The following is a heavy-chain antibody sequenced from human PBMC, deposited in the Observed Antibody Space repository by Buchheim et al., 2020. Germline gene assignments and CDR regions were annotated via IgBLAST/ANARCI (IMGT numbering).Heavy chain of an antibody. Sequence: QVQLQESGPGLVKPSQTLSLTCTVSGGSISSGGYYWSWIRQHPGKGLEWIGYIYYSGSTYYNPSPKSRGIITVETSQNQFSLKLSSVTAADTAVYYCASHYYDSSGYYYEGGYFQHWGQGTL. V-gene: IGHV4-31*03. D-gene: IGHD3-22*01. J-gene: IGHJ1*01. CDR2: IYYSGST. CDR1: GGSISSGGYY. CDR3: ASHYYDSSGYYYEGGYFQH.